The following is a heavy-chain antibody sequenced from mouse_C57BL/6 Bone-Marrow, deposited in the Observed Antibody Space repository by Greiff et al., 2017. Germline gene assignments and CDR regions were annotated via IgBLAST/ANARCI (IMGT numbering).Heavy chain of an antibody. CDR1: GFTFSDYG. V-gene: IGHV5-17*01. CDR3: ARDYAYAMDY. CDR2: ISSGSSTI. D-gene: IGHD1-1*01. Sequence: DVQLVESGGGLVKPGGSLKLSCAASGFTFSDYGMHWVRQAPEKGLEWVAYISSGSSTIYYADTVKGRFTISRDNAKNTLFLQMTSLRSEDTAMYYCARDYAYAMDYWGQGTSVTVSS. J-gene: IGHJ4*01.